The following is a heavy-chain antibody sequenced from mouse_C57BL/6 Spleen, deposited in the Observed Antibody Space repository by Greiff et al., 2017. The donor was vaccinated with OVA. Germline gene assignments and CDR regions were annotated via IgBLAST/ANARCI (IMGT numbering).Heavy chain of an antibody. V-gene: IGHV1-82*01. D-gene: IGHD2-5*01. CDR3: AACYSNPYYFDY. J-gene: IGHJ2*01. CDR2: IYPGDGDT. CDR1: GYAFSSSW. Sequence: QVQLQQSGPELVKPGASVKISCKASGYAFSSSWMNWVKQRPGKGLEWIGRIYPGDGDTNYNGKFKGKATLTADKSSSTAYMQLSSLTSEDSAVYVCAACYSNPYYFDYWGQGTTLTVSS.